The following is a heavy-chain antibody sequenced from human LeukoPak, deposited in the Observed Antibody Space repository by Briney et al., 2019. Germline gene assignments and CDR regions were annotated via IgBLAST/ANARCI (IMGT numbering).Heavy chain of an antibody. D-gene: IGHD6-13*01. CDR3: ARAKGN. CDR1: GFTFSTHW. J-gene: IGHJ4*02. CDR2: ISPDGDDT. Sequence: GGSLRLSCEAAGFTFSTHWMTWVRQAPGQGLEWVANISPDGDDTYYVDSVRGRFTITRDNAKNSLYLQMNSLRAEDTAVYYCARAKGNWGQGTLVTVSS. V-gene: IGHV3-7*01.